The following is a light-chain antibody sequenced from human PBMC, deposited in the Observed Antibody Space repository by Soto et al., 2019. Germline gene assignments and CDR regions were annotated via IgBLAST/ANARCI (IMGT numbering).Light chain of an antibody. J-gene: IGKJ1*01. CDR2: GAS. CDR3: QQYGSSGT. CDR1: QSVSNNY. Sequence: EIVVTHSPDSLHVTLGERATINYRASQSVSNNYLAWYQQKPGQAPRLLIYGASNRATGIPDRFSGSGSGTDFTLTISRLEPEDFAVYYCQQYGSSGTFGQGTKVDNK. V-gene: IGKV3-20*01.